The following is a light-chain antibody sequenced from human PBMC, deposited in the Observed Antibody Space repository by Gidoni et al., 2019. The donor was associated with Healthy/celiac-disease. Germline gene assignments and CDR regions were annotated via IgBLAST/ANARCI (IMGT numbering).Light chain of an antibody. V-gene: IGLV1-44*01. CDR1: TSNIGSNP. CDR3: ATWVDRLNGLT. Sequence: QSVLTPPPSASETPGPTITISCSESTSNIGSNPVNWYQHIPGASPTLLIYSNSQRPSGVPDRFSGSKSGTSASLAISDLQSEDEADYYCATWVDRLNGLTFGGGTKLTVL. J-gene: IGLJ2*01. CDR2: SNS.